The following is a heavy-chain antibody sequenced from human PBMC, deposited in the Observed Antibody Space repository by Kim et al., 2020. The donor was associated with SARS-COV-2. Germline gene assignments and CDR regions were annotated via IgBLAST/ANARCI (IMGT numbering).Heavy chain of an antibody. V-gene: IGHV4-59*01. D-gene: IGHD2-15*01. CDR1: GGSISSYY. CDR3: ARERGRYCSGGSCYNWFDP. J-gene: IGHJ5*02. CDR2: IYYSGST. Sequence: SETLSLTCTVSGGSISSYYWSWIRQPPGKGLEWIGYIYYSGSTNYNPSLKSRVTISVDTSKNQFSLKLSSVTAADTAVYYCARERGRYCSGGSCYNWFDPWGQGTLVTVSS.